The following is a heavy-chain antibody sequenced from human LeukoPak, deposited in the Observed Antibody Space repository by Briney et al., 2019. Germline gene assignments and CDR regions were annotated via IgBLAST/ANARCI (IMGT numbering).Heavy chain of an antibody. CDR1: GGSISTYY. D-gene: IGHD5-18*01. V-gene: IGHV4-59*12. CDR3: AGGAWIQLWPSTYYFDY. Sequence: SETLSLTCTVSGGSISTYYWNWIRQPPGKGLEWIGYIYHSGSTNYNPSLKSRVTISVDTSKNQFSLKLSSVTAADTAVYYCAGGAWIQLWPSTYYFDYWGQGTLVTVSS. J-gene: IGHJ4*02. CDR2: IYHSGST.